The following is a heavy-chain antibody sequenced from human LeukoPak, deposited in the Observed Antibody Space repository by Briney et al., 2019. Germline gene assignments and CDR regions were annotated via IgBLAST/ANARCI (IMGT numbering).Heavy chain of an antibody. D-gene: IGHD2-8*01. Sequence: GSLRLSCAASGFTFSSYEMNWVRQAPGKGLEWVSYISSSGSTIYYADSVKGRFTISRDNAKNSLYLQMNSLRAEDTAVYYCAREEVSGLMYYYMDVWGKGTTVTVSS. CDR1: GFTFSSYE. J-gene: IGHJ6*03. CDR2: ISSSGSTI. V-gene: IGHV3-48*03. CDR3: AREEVSGLMYYYMDV.